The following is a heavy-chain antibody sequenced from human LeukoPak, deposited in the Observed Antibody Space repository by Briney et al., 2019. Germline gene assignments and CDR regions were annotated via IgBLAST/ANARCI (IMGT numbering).Heavy chain of an antibody. D-gene: IGHD5-12*01. V-gene: IGHV3-23*01. CDR3: AKEVVATIPPL. CDR1: GFTLSNCA. J-gene: IGHJ4*02. Sequence: GGSLRLSCAASGFTLSNCAMTWVRQAPGKGLEWVSGIDTKGSRTYYADSVKGRFTISRDNSKNTLYLQMSSLRAEDTAVYYCAKEVVATIPPLWGQGTLVAVSS. CDR2: IDTKGSRT.